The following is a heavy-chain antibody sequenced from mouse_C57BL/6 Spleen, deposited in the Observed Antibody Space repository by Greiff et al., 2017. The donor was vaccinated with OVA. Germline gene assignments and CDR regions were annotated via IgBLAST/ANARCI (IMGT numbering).Heavy chain of an antibody. Sequence: QVQLQQPGAELVKPGASVKMSCKASGYTFTSYWITWVKQRPGQGLAWIGDIYPGSGSTNYNEKFKSKATLTVDTSSSTAYMQLSSLTSEDSAVYYCARYYDGYYYFDYWGQGTTLTVSS. CDR3: ARYYDGYYYFDY. D-gene: IGHD2-3*01. V-gene: IGHV1-55*01. CDR1: GYTFTSYW. CDR2: IYPGSGST. J-gene: IGHJ2*01.